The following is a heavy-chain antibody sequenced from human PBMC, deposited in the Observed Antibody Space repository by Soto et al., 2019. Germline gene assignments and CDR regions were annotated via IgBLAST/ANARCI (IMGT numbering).Heavy chain of an antibody. Sequence: ASVKVSCKASGYTFTSYGISWVRQAPGQGLEWMGWISAYNGNTNYAQKLQGRVTMTTDTSTSTAYMELRSLRSDDTAVYYCGRVITMVRGVIEGPDYWGQGTLVTVSS. J-gene: IGHJ4*02. CDR3: GRVITMVRGVIEGPDY. D-gene: IGHD3-10*01. CDR1: GYTFTSYG. CDR2: ISAYNGNT. V-gene: IGHV1-18*01.